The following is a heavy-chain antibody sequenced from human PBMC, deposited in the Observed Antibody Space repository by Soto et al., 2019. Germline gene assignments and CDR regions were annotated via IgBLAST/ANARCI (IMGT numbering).Heavy chain of an antibody. Sequence: QITLKESGPPLVKPTQTLTLTCNFSGFSLSTKGVGVGWIRQPPGKALEWLGIIYWDDDKRYRPSLNNRLTITKDTSKNQVVLTMTNVDTVDTGTYFCAHLYAESGYDWRYDPWGQGPRVTVSS. J-gene: IGHJ5*02. CDR1: GFSLSTKGVG. CDR2: IYWDDDK. V-gene: IGHV2-5*02. D-gene: IGHD5-12*01. CDR3: AHLYAESGYDWRYDP.